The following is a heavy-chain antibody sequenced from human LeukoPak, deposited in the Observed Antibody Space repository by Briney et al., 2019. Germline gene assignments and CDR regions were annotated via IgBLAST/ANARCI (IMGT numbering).Heavy chain of an antibody. Sequence: GGSLRLSCAASGFTVGSNTMSWVRQAPGKGLEWVSIIYSGGSTSYSDSVKGRFTISRDNSKNTLYLQMNSLRTEDTAVYYCARGWSYFDSSGYYFYWGQGTLVTVSS. J-gene: IGHJ4*02. CDR2: IYSGGST. CDR1: GFTVGSNT. CDR3: ARGWSYFDSSGYYFY. V-gene: IGHV3-66*01. D-gene: IGHD3-22*01.